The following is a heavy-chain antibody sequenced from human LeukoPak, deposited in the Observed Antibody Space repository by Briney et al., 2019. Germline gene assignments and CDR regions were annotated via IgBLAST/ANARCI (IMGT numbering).Heavy chain of an antibody. D-gene: IGHD3-16*01. Sequence: PGWSLRPSCAASGFTFSSYSMNWVRQAPGKGLEWVSSISSSSSYIYYADSVKGRFTISRDNAKNSLYLQMNSLRAEDTDVYYCAREWGHLGFDYWGQGTLVTVSS. J-gene: IGHJ4*02. CDR1: GFTFSSYS. V-gene: IGHV3-21*01. CDR2: ISSSSSYI. CDR3: AREWGHLGFDY.